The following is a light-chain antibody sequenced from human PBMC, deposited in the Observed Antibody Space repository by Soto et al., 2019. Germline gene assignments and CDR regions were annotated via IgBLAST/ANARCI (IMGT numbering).Light chain of an antibody. CDR1: QSVSGN. V-gene: IGKV3-15*01. CDR3: QQYNNWPPT. Sequence: EIVLTQSPGTLSLSPGERATLSCRASQSVSGNLAWYQQKPGQAPRLLIYGASTRATGIPARFSGSGSGTEFTLTISSLQSEDFAVYYCQQYNNWPPTFGQGTKVDIK. CDR2: GAS. J-gene: IGKJ1*01.